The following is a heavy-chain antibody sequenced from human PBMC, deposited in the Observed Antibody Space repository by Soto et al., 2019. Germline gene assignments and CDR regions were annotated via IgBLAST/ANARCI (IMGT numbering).Heavy chain of an antibody. Sequence: SETLSLTCTVSGGSISSGGYYWSWIRQHPGKGLEWIGYIYYSGSTYYNPSLKSRVTISVDTSKNQFSLKLSSVTAADTAVYYCANWGANWNPTEGNWFDPWGQGTLVTVSS. J-gene: IGHJ5*02. CDR1: GGSISSGGYY. CDR2: IYYSGST. D-gene: IGHD1-20*01. CDR3: ANWGANWNPTEGNWFDP. V-gene: IGHV4-31*03.